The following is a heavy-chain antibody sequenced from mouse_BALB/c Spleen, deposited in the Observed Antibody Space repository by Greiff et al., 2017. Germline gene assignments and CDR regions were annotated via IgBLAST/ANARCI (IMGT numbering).Heavy chain of an antibody. D-gene: IGHD2-14*01. CDR1: GYSITSGYY. J-gene: IGHJ1*01. V-gene: IGHV3-6*02. Sequence: EVKLVESGPGLVKPSQSLSLTCSVTGYSITSGYYWNWIRQFPGNKLEWMGYISYDGSNNYNPSLKNRISITRDTSKNQFFLKLNSVTTEDTATYYCARYYRYDWYFDVWGAGTTVTVSS. CDR2: ISYDGSN. CDR3: ARYYRYDWYFDV.